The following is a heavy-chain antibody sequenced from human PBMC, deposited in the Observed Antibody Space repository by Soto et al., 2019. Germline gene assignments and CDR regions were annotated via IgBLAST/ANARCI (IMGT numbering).Heavy chain of an antibody. CDR2: IYYSGST. CDR3: ARYSSSWPWYMDV. J-gene: IGHJ6*03. D-gene: IGHD6-13*01. Sequence: SEPLSLTCTVSGGSISSGGYYWSWIRQHPGKGLEWIGYIYYSGSTYYNPSLKSRVTISVDTSKNQFSLKLSSVTAADTAVYYCARYSSSWPWYMDVWGKGTTVTVSS. V-gene: IGHV4-31*03. CDR1: GGSISSGGYY.